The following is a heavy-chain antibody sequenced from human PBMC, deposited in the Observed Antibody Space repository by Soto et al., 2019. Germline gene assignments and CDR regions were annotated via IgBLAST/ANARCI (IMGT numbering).Heavy chain of an antibody. D-gene: IGHD3-10*01. CDR2: ISSSSSYI. J-gene: IGHJ2*01. Sequence: EVQLVESGRGLVKPGGSLRLSCAASGFTFSSYSMNWVRQAPGKGLEWVSSISSSSSYIYYADSVKGRFTISRDNAKNSLYLQMNSLRAEYTAVYYCARDFLRPDWYFDLWGRGTLVTVSS. CDR1: GFTFSSYS. CDR3: ARDFLRPDWYFDL. V-gene: IGHV3-21*01.